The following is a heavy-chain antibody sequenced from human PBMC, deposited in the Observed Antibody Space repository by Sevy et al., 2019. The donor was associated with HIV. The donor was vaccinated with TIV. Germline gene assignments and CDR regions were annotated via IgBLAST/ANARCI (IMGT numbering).Heavy chain of an antibody. Sequence: GGSLRLSCAASGFTFSSYAMSWVRQAPGKGLEWVSAISGSGGSTYDADSVKGRFTISRDNSKNTLYLQMNSLRAEDTAVYYCAKGHGYSSSWHDYWGQGTLVTASS. J-gene: IGHJ4*02. CDR3: AKGHGYSSSWHDY. CDR1: GFTFSSYA. D-gene: IGHD6-13*01. V-gene: IGHV3-23*01. CDR2: ISGSGGST.